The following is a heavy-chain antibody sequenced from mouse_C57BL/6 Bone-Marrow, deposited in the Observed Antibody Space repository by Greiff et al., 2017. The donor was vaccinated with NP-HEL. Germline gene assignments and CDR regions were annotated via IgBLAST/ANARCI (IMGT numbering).Heavy chain of an antibody. CDR1: GYTFTSYT. CDR3: AREEDWDDWFAY. Sequence: QVQLKESGAELARPGASVKMSCKASGYTFTSYTMHWVKQRPGQGLEWIGYINPSSGYTKYNQKFKDKATLTADKSSSTAYMQLSSLTSEDSAVYYCAREEDWDDWFAYWGQGTLVTVSA. CDR2: INPSSGYT. D-gene: IGHD4-1*01. V-gene: IGHV1-4*01. J-gene: IGHJ3*01.